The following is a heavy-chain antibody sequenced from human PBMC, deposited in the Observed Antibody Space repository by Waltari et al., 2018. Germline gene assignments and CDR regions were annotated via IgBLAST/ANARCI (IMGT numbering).Heavy chain of an antibody. J-gene: IGHJ6*03. CDR3: ARALAGGDIVATTITSYYYMDV. CDR1: GFTFSSYS. V-gene: IGHV3-21*01. D-gene: IGHD5-12*01. Sequence: EVQLVESGGGLVKPGGSLRLSCAASGFTFSSYSMNWVRQAPGKGLEWVSSISSSSSFIYYADSVKGRFTISRDNAKNSLYLQMNSLRAEDTAVYYCARALAGGDIVATTITSYYYMDVWGKGTTVTISS. CDR2: ISSSSSFI.